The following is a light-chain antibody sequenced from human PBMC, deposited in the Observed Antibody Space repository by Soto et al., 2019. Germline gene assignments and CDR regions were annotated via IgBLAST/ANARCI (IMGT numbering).Light chain of an antibody. Sequence: EIVLTQSPGTLSLSPGERATLSCRARQSVSSSYLAWYQQKPGQAPRLLINGASSRATGIPDRFSGSGSGTDFTLTISRLEPEDFAVYYCQQYGTSPPSTFGQGTRLEIK. CDR1: QSVSSSY. CDR3: QQYGTSPPST. J-gene: IGKJ5*01. CDR2: GAS. V-gene: IGKV3-20*01.